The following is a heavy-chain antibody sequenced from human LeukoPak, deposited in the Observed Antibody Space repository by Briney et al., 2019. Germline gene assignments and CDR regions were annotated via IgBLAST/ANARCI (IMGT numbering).Heavy chain of an antibody. CDR2: ISSGGIYI. CDR3: ASLEYYDILTGDNWFDP. CDR1: GFTFSSYS. V-gene: IGHV3-21*01. J-gene: IGHJ5*02. D-gene: IGHD3-9*01. Sequence: GGSLRLSCEASGFTFSSYSLNWVRQPPGKGLEGVSSISSGGIYIYYADSVKGRFTITRDNAKNSLFLRMNSLRAEDTAVYYCASLEYYDILTGDNWFDPWGQGTLVTVSS.